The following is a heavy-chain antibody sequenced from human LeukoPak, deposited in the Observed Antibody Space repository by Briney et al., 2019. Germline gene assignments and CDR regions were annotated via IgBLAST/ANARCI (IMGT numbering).Heavy chain of an antibody. J-gene: IGHJ4*02. CDR3: ARDSYYYDSSGYYYYFDY. CDR1: GYTFTGYY. Sequence: GASVKVSCKASGYTFTGYYMHWVRQAPGQGLEWMGRINPNSGGTNYAQKFQGRVTMTRDTSISTAYMELSRLRPDDTAVYYCARDSYYYDSSGYYYYFDYWGQGTLVTVSS. D-gene: IGHD3-22*01. CDR2: INPNSGGT. V-gene: IGHV1-2*06.